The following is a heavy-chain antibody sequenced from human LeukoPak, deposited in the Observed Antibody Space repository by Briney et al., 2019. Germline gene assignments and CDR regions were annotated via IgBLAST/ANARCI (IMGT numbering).Heavy chain of an antibody. CDR1: GFTFSNYW. V-gene: IGHV3-7*05. D-gene: IGHD3-9*01. Sequence: GGSLRLSCAASGFTFSNYWMTWVRQAPGKGLEWVANIKQDGSEKYYVDSLKGRFTISRDNAENSLYLQMNSLRAEDTAVYHCAQVRILTGYYSNDYWGQGTQVTVSS. CDR3: AQVRILTGYYSNDY. J-gene: IGHJ4*02. CDR2: IKQDGSEK.